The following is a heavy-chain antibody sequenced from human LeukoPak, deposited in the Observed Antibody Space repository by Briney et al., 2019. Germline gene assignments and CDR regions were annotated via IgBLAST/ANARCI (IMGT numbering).Heavy chain of an antibody. CDR1: GYTFTSYG. CDR3: ARDSYQQISNVVCDI. CDR2: ISAYNGNT. V-gene: IGHV1-18*01. J-gene: IGHJ3*02. D-gene: IGHD2-2*01. Sequence: ASVNVSCKASGYTFTSYGISWVRQAPGQGLEWMGWISAYNGNTNYAQKLQGRVTMTTDTSTSTAYMDLRSLRSDDTAVYYCARDSYQQISNVVCDIGGQGTMVTV.